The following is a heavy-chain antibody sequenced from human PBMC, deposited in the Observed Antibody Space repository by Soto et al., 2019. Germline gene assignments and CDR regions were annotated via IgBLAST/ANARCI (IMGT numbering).Heavy chain of an antibody. CDR3: TTIDYLDSSASDY. D-gene: IGHD3-22*01. Sequence: EVQLVESGGGLVKPGGSLRLSCAASGFTFSNAWMSWVRQAPGKGLEWVGRIKSKTDGGTTDYAAPVKGRFTISRDAXKNPLYLQMNSLKTEDTGVYYCTTIDYLDSSASDYWGRGTLVTVSS. V-gene: IGHV3-15*01. CDR1: GFTFSNAW. CDR2: IKSKTDGGTT. J-gene: IGHJ4*02.